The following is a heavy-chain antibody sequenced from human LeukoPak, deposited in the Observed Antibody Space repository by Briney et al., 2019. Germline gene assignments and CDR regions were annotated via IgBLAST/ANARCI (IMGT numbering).Heavy chain of an antibody. V-gene: IGHV3-11*03. Sequence: PGGSLRLSCGASGFSFSEYYMSWIRQAPGKGLEWVSCISSGSSYTNYTDSVKGRFTISRDNAKRSLYLQMNSLTAEDTAVYYCARSGGTYGWFDPWGQGTLVTVSS. CDR3: ARSGGTYGWFDP. J-gene: IGHJ5*02. CDR2: ISSGSSYT. D-gene: IGHD1-26*01. CDR1: GFSFSEYY.